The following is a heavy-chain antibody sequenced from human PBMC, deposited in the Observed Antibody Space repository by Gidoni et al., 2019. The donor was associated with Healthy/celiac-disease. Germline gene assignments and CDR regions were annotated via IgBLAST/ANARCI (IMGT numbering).Heavy chain of an antibody. D-gene: IGHD5-12*01. CDR1: GGTFSSYA. CDR3: ARWLQHNWFDP. Sequence: QFQLVQSGAEVKKPGSSVKVSCNASGGTFSSYAISWVRQAPGQGLEWMGGIIPIFGTANYEQKFQGRVTITADESTSTAYMELRSRRSEETAVYYCARWLQHNWFDPWGQGTLVTVSS. J-gene: IGHJ5*02. V-gene: IGHV1-69*01. CDR2: IIPIFGTA.